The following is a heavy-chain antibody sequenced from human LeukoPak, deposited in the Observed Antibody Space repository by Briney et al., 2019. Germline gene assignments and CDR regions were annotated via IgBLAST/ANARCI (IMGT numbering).Heavy chain of an antibody. CDR1: GFTFSSYA. J-gene: IGHJ6*02. CDR2: ISSSSGTM. D-gene: IGHD2-8*01. Sequence: GGSLRLSCAASGFTFSSYAMHWVRQAPGKGLEWVSFISSSSGTMYYADSVKDRFTISRDNVKNSLYLQMNSLRAEDTTVYYCARRSRYCINGVCYTNKYYDMDVWGQGTTVTVSS. V-gene: IGHV3-48*01. CDR3: ARRSRYCINGVCYTNKYYDMDV.